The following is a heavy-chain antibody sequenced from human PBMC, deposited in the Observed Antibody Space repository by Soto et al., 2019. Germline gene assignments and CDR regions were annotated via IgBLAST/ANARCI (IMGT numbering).Heavy chain of an antibody. CDR2: IIPNAGDT. Sequence: QVQLVQSGAEVKKPGASVKVSCKASAYTFTDYYLHWVRQAPGQGLEWMGWIIPNAGDTDYAQKFQGSVTLTRDTSISTAYMELNGLKSDDTAVYYCASDSPFDYWGQGTLVTVSS. CDR3: ASDSPFDY. V-gene: IGHV1-2*02. J-gene: IGHJ4*02. CDR1: AYTFTDYY.